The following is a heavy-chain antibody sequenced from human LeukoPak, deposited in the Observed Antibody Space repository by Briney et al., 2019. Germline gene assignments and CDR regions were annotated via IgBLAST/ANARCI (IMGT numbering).Heavy chain of an antibody. Sequence: PSETLSLTCAVSGGSISSGGYSWSWIRQPPGKGLEWIGYIYHSGSTYYNPSLKSRVTISVDRSKNQFSLKLSSVTAADTAVYYCASVNSTPYPWGQGTLVTVSS. D-gene: IGHD2-15*01. V-gene: IGHV4-30-2*01. CDR2: IYHSGST. CDR1: GGSISSGGYS. J-gene: IGHJ4*02. CDR3: ASVNSTPYP.